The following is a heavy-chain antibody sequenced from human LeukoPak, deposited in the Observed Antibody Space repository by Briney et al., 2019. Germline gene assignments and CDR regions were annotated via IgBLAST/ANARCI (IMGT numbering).Heavy chain of an antibody. CDR1: GGSISSYY. D-gene: IGHD1-26*01. J-gene: IGHJ3*02. Sequence: SETLSLTCTVSGGSISSYYWSWIRQPPGKGLEWIGYIYYSGSTNYNPSLKSRVTISVDTSKNQFSLKLSSVTAADTAVYYCTRGRWEGGAFDIWGQGTMVTVSS. V-gene: IGHV4-59*01. CDR2: IYYSGST. CDR3: TRGRWEGGAFDI.